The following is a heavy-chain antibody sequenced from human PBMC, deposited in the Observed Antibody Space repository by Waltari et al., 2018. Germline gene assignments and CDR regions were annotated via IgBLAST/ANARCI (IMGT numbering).Heavy chain of an antibody. V-gene: IGHV1-24*01. J-gene: IGHJ4*02. CDR3: ATLVTLFDY. CDR1: GNTLTELS. Sequence: QVQLVQSGSELKKPGASVNIPCKASGNTLTELSMHWVRQAPGKGLEWMGGFDPEDGETIYAQKFQGRVTMTEDTSTDTAYMELSSLRSEDTAVYYCATLVTLFDYWGQGTLVTVSS. CDR2: FDPEDGET. D-gene: IGHD5-18*01.